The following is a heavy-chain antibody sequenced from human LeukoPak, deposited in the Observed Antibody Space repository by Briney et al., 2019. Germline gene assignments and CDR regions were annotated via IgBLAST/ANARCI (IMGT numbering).Heavy chain of an antibody. J-gene: IGHJ4*02. Sequence: PSETLSLTCTVSGGSISSYYWSWIRQPPGKGLEWIGEINHSGSTNYNPSLKSRVTISVDTSKNQFSLKLSSVTAADTAVYYCASGSRGHRWAMGYWGQGTLVTVSS. D-gene: IGHD3-10*01. CDR2: INHSGST. CDR1: GGSISSYY. CDR3: ASGSRGHRWAMGY. V-gene: IGHV4-34*01.